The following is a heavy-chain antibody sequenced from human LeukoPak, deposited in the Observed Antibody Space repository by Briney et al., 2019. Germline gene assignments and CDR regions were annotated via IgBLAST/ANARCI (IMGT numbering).Heavy chain of an antibody. CDR3: ARGPTYYYDSSGFDY. J-gene: IGHJ4*02. Sequence: WIRQPPGKGLEWIGSIYYSGSTYYNPSLKSRVTMSVDTSKNQFSLKLSSVTAADTAVYYCARGPTYYYDSSGFDYWGQGTLVTVSS. CDR2: IYYSGST. D-gene: IGHD3-22*01. V-gene: IGHV4-39*07.